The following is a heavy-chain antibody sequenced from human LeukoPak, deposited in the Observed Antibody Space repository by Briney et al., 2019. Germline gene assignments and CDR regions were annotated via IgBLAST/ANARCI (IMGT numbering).Heavy chain of an antibody. V-gene: IGHV3-11*04. CDR3: ARDPKYYYGSGSYFSYYYYMDV. CDR1: GFTFSDYY. Sequence: PGGSLRLSCAASGFTFSDYYMSWIRQAPGKGLEWVSYISSSGSTIYYADSVKGRFTISRDNAKNSLYLQMNSLRAEDTAVYYCARDPKYYYGSGSYFSYYYYMDVWGKGTTVTVSS. CDR2: ISSSGSTI. J-gene: IGHJ6*03. D-gene: IGHD3-10*01.